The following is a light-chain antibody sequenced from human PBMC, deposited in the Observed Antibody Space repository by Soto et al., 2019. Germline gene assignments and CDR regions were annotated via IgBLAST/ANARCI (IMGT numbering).Light chain of an antibody. CDR2: DVS. J-gene: IGLJ1*01. CDR3: SSYTSTSTYV. Sequence: QPVLTQPASVSGSPGQSITISCTGTNSDVGGYDFVSWYQQHPGKAPKLIIYDVSNRPSGVSNRFSGSKSGSTASLTISGLQAEDEADYYCSSYTSTSTYVFGTGTKLTVL. CDR1: NSDVGGYDF. V-gene: IGLV2-14*01.